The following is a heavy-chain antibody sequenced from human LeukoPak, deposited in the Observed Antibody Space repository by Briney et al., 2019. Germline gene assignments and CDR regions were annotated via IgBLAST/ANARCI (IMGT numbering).Heavy chain of an antibody. V-gene: IGHV4-34*01. CDR3: ARETYSGSQRGFDY. CDR1: GGSFSGYY. D-gene: IGHD1-26*01. J-gene: IGHJ4*02. CDR2: INHSGST. Sequence: SETLSLTCAVYGGSFSGYYWSWIRQPPGKGLEWIGEINHSGSTNYNPSLKSRVAISIDTSQNQFSLKLTSVTAGDTAVYFCARETYSGSQRGFDYWGQGTQVTVSS.